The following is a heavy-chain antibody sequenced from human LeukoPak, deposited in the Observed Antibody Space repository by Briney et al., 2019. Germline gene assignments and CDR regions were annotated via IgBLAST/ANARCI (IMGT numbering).Heavy chain of an antibody. CDR1: GYRFTGYW. CDR3: HFTGVMGY. CDR2: INPADSDT. V-gene: IGHV5-51*04. Sequence: GGSLKISGRGSGYRFTGYWVAWVGHMPGKGLECMGVINPADSDTRSSPSFQGQVTLSADKPISTPYLQWSSLKPPHTRIYFRHFTGVMGYWGQGTLVSV. J-gene: IGHJ4*02. D-gene: IGHD2-8*02.